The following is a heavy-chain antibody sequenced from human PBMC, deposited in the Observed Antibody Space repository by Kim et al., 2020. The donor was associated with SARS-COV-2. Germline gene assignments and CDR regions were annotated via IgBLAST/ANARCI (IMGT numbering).Heavy chain of an antibody. CDR2: T. V-gene: IGHV3-23*01. J-gene: IGHJ3*02. CDR3: AKDRPGGDAFDI. Sequence: TYYADSLKGRFTISRDNSKNTLYLQMNSLGADDTALYYCAKDRPGGDAFDIWGQGTTVTVSS. D-gene: IGHD3-16*01.